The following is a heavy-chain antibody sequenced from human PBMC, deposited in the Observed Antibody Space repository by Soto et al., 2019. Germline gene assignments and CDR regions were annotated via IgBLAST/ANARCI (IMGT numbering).Heavy chain of an antibody. V-gene: IGHV3-23*01. CDR3: AKDTVGGYSFWSGYYSDGLDV. Sequence: EVKLLESGGGLAQPGGSXRXXXVXXXXXXXXXXISWVRQAPGERLQWIAAISGSADGTDYAHSVRGRFTISRDNAKKTVHLQMDSLRVEDTAVYFCAKDTVGGYSFWSGYYSDGLDVWGQGTLVTVS. J-gene: IGHJ3*01. CDR2: ISGSADGT. D-gene: IGHD3-3*01. CDR1: XXXXXXXX.